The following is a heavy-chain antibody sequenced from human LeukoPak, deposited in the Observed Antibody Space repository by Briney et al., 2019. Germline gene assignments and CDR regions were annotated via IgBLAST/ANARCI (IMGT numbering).Heavy chain of an antibody. CDR3: SVPVAGTVDY. V-gene: IGHV3-72*01. CDR1: GFTFSDHF. Sequence: PGGSLRLSCAASGFTFSDHFMDWVRQAPGKGLEWVGRSRDKANSYTTEYAASVKGRFTISRDDSENSVYLQMNSLKTEDTAVYYCSVPVAGTVDYWGQGTLVTVSS. CDR2: SRDKANSYTT. J-gene: IGHJ4*02. D-gene: IGHD6-19*01.